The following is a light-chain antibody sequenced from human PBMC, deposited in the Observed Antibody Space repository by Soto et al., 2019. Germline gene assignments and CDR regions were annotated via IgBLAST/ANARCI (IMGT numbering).Light chain of an antibody. CDR1: QGIGND. Sequence: AIQMTQSPSSLSASLGDRVTITCRASQGIGNDLGCYQQKPGNAPRLLIYAASTLQSGVPSRFSGSGSGTDFTLTISSLQPEDSATYYCLQDYNFPWTFGQGTKVEIK. CDR3: LQDYNFPWT. V-gene: IGKV1-6*01. J-gene: IGKJ1*01. CDR2: AAS.